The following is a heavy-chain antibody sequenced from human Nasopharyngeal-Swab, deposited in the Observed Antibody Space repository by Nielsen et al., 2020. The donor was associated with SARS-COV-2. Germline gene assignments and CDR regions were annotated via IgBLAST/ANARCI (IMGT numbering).Heavy chain of an antibody. CDR3: AGAVAGTGWDY. D-gene: IGHD6-19*01. CDR2: IYYSGST. V-gene: IGHV4-59*01. J-gene: IGHJ4*02. Sequence: WIRQPPGKGPEWIGYIYYSGSTNYSPSLKSRDTISVDTSKNQFSLKLSSVTAADTAVYYCAGAVAGTGWDYWGQGTLVTVSS.